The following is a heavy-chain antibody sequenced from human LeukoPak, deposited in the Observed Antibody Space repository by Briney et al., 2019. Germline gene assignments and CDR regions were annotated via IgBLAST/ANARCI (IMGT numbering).Heavy chain of an antibody. Sequence: ASVKVSCKASGYTFTNYSMNWVRQAPGKGLEWVSSISSLSNYIYYADSVKGRFTISRDNAKNSLYLQMNSLRAEDTALYYCARGGENSGFDYWGQGTLVIVSS. CDR3: ARGGENSGFDY. CDR2: ISSLSNYI. J-gene: IGHJ4*02. V-gene: IGHV3-21*01. CDR1: GYTFTNYS. D-gene: IGHD6-19*01.